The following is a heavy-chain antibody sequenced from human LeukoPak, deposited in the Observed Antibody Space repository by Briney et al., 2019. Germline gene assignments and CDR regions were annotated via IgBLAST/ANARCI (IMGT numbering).Heavy chain of an antibody. CDR3: ARVGDCSGGSCYSGGLYYYYYYMDV. D-gene: IGHD2-15*01. J-gene: IGHJ6*03. CDR1: GFTFSSYW. V-gene: IGHV3-7*01. Sequence: GGSLRLSCAASGFTFSSYWMSWVRQAPGKGLEWVANIKQDGSEKYYVDSVKGRFTISRDNAKNSLYLQMNSLRAEDTAVYYCARVGDCSGGSCYSGGLYYYYYYMDVWGKGTTVTVSS. CDR2: IKQDGSEK.